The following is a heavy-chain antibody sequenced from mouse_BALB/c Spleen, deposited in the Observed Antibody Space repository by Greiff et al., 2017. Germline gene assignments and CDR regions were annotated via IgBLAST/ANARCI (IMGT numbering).Heavy chain of an antibody. V-gene: IGHV1-5*01. Sequence: EVMLVESGTVLARPGASVKMSCKASGYTFTSYWMHWVKQRPGQGLEWIGAIYPGNSDTSYNQKFKGKAKLTAVTSTSTAYMELSSLTNEDSAVYYCTRSEIYYGNAMDYWGQGTSVTVSS. CDR3: TRSEIYYGNAMDY. CDR2: IYPGNSDT. D-gene: IGHD2-1*01. J-gene: IGHJ4*01. CDR1: GYTFTSYW.